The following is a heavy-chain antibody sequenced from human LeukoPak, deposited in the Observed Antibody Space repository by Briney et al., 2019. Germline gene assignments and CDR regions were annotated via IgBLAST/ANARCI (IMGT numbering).Heavy chain of an antibody. CDR1: GFTFSSYS. D-gene: IGHD4-17*01. V-gene: IGHV3-48*01. CDR2: ISSSSSTI. Sequence: QPGGSLRLSCAASGFTFSSYSMNWVRQAPGKGLEWVSYISSSSSTIYYADSVKGRFTISRDNAKNSLYLQMNSLRAEDTAVYYCARDTTVTSDYWGQGTLVTVSS. CDR3: ARDTTVTSDY. J-gene: IGHJ4*02.